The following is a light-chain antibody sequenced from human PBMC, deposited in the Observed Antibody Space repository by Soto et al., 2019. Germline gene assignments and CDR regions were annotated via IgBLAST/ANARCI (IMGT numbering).Light chain of an antibody. Sequence: QSVLTQPPSASGTPGQRVTISCSGSSSNIGSNYVYRYQQLPGTAPKLLIYRNNQRPSGVPDRFSGSKSGTSASLAISGIRSEDEADYYCSAWDDSLSVVVFGGGTKLTVL. V-gene: IGLV1-47*01. CDR3: SAWDDSLSVVV. J-gene: IGLJ2*01. CDR2: RNN. CDR1: SSNIGSNY.